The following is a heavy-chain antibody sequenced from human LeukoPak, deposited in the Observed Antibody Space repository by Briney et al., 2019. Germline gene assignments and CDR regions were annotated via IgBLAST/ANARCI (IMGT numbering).Heavy chain of an antibody. CDR2: IYYTGST. V-gene: IGHV4-59*01. D-gene: IGHD3-10*01. CDR3: TRVHYSGSGLSSYFDY. Sequence: SETLSLTCIVSGGSISSYYWSWIRQPPGKGLEWIGYIYYTGSTNYNPSLKSRVTISVDTSKNQFSLNLRTVTSADTAVYYCTRVHYSGSGLSSYFDYWGQGTLVTVSS. J-gene: IGHJ4*02. CDR1: GGSISSYY.